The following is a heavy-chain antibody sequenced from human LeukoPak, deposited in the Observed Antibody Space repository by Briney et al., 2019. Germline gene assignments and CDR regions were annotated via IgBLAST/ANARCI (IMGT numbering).Heavy chain of an antibody. V-gene: IGHV4-59*01. D-gene: IGHD1-26*01. CDR3: ATSQDSGSYYY. CDR2: IYYSGST. CDR1: GGSISSYY. Sequence: SSETLSLTCTVSGGSISSYYWSWIRQPPGKGLEWIGYIYYSGSTNYNPSLKSRVTISVDTSKNQFSLKLSSVTAADTAVYYCATSQDSGSYYYWGQGTLVTVSS. J-gene: IGHJ4*02.